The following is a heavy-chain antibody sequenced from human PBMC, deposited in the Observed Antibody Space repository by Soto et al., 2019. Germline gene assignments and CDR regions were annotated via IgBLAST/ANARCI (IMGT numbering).Heavy chain of an antibody. Sequence: PSETLSLTCTVSGGSISSYYWSWIRQPPGKGLEWIGYIYYSGSTNYNPSLKSRVTISVDTSKNQFSLKLSSVTAADTAVYYCAGMGATTFDYWGQGTLVTVSS. V-gene: IGHV4-59*01. D-gene: IGHD1-26*01. CDR2: IYYSGST. CDR3: AGMGATTFDY. CDR1: GGSISSYY. J-gene: IGHJ4*02.